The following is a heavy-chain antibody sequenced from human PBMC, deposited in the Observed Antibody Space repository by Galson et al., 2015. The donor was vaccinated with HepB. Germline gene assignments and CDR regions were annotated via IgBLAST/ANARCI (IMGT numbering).Heavy chain of an antibody. CDR1: GYTFSAFW. CDR3: ASRHSYFRAGTWYNVSDY. J-gene: IGHJ4*02. Sequence: QSGAEETKPGESLRMSCTASGYTFSAFWTSWVRQIPGKGLEWMGRIDPSDSYTDSSPSFRRPVTISADNSITTAYLPWSGLKASDTTLYYCASRHSYFRAGTWYNVSDYWGQGTLVTVSS. V-gene: IGHV5-10-1*01. D-gene: IGHD3-10*01. CDR2: IDPSDSYT.